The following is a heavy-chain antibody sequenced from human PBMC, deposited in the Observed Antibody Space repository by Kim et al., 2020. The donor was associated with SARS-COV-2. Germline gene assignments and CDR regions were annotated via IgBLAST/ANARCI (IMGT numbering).Heavy chain of an antibody. V-gene: IGHV4-30-2*04. D-gene: IGHD3-10*01. CDR3: ARDEGFGDGMDV. Sequence: IPSLRIRVTISTDKSKNPCSLNLSSVTAADAAVYYCARDEGFGDGMDVWGQGTTVTVSS. J-gene: IGHJ6*02.